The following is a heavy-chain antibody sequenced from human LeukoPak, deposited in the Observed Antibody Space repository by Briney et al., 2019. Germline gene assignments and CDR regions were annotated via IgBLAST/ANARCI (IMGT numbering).Heavy chain of an antibody. J-gene: IGHJ4*02. CDR3: ARGGGPDYFDY. Sequence: SETLSLTCAVYGGSFSGYYWSWIRQPPGKGLEWIGEINHSGSTNYNPSLKSRVTISVDTSKNQFSLKLSSVTAADTAVYCCARGGGPDYFDYWGQGTLVTVSS. CDR1: GGSFSGYY. D-gene: IGHD2-15*01. CDR2: INHSGST. V-gene: IGHV4-34*01.